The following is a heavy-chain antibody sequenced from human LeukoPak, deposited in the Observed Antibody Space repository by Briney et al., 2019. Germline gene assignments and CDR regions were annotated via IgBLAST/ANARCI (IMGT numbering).Heavy chain of an antibody. CDR2: IHPSGSP. CDR1: DASFSGYY. J-gene: IGHJ4*02. CDR3: SRGGDASKAGKY. Sequence: SETLSLTCAIYDASFSGYYWSWIRQPPGKGLEWIGEIHPSGSPSYNPSLESRTIISVDASKNQSSLILNSVTAADTALYFCSRGGDASKAGKYWGQGALVTVSS. V-gene: IGHV4-34*01. D-gene: IGHD3-10*01.